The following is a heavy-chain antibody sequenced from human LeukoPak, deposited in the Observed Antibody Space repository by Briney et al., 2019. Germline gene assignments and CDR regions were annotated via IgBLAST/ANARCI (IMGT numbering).Heavy chain of an antibody. CDR3: ARDLYDRAADI. J-gene: IGHJ3*02. CDR2: ITTSSSYI. CDR1: GFTFSSYD. V-gene: IGHV3-21*01. D-gene: IGHD3-16*01. Sequence: GGSLRLSCAASGFTFSSYDMNWVRQAPGKGLEWVSFITTSSSYIYYADSVKGRLTISRDNAKNSLYLQMNSLRAEDTAVYYCARDLYDRAADIWGQGTMVTVSS.